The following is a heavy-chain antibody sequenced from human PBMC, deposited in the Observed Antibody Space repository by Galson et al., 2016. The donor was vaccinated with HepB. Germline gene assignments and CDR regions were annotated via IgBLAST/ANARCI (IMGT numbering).Heavy chain of an antibody. J-gene: IGHJ4*02. Sequence: SVKVSCKASGYTFTSYFIHWVRLAPGQGLEWTGVINPTGGSTSYARRFHGRVAMTRDTSRSTVYMELSSLRSEDTAVYYCARDRAGTTFFEYWGQGTLVTVSS. V-gene: IGHV1-46*01. D-gene: IGHD1-7*01. CDR3: ARDRAGTTFFEY. CDR2: INPTGGST. CDR1: GYTFTSYF.